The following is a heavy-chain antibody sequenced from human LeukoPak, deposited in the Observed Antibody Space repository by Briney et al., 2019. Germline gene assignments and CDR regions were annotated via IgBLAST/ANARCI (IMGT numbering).Heavy chain of an antibody. CDR2: INPKKGGT. V-gene: IGHV1-2*02. CDR3: GSGGSAGAGTSWDY. Sequence: GASLKVSCKASGYTFSGYYMYWVRHAPRQGLECMVWINPKKGGTNYAQKFQGGVTMTRDTSISTDYMQLSRLRADDTAVYYCGSGGSAGAGTSWDYWGQGTLVTVSS. D-gene: IGHD6-13*01. CDR1: GYTFSGYY. J-gene: IGHJ4*02.